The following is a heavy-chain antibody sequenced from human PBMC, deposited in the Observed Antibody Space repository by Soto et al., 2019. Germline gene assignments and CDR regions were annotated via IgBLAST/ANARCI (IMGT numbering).Heavy chain of an antibody. D-gene: IGHD2-21*01. V-gene: IGHV4-34*01. CDR2: ITNSGST. Sequence: ASETLSLTCAVFGGSFSDSYWGWIRQSPEKGLEWIGEITNSGSTYYNPSLKRRVTISGDTSKNQFSLEVRSVTAADTAVYFCARVRTVIATRWFDSGGQGTLVTGSS. CDR3: ARVRTVIATRWFDS. CDR1: GGSFSDSY. J-gene: IGHJ5*01.